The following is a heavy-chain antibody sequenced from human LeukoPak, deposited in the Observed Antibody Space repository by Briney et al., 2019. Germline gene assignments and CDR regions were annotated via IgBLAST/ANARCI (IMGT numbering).Heavy chain of an antibody. CDR2: ISSDGTNR. CDR3: ARDRSGSSWSYYLDF. Sequence: GSLRLSCAASGFIFSNYPMHWVRQSPGKGLEWVGVISSDGTNRYHTDSVKGRFTISRDNSKSTLYVQMNSLRADDTAVYYCARDRSGSSWSYYLDFWGQGSLVTVSS. J-gene: IGHJ4*02. D-gene: IGHD6-13*01. V-gene: IGHV3-30*04. CDR1: GFIFSNYP.